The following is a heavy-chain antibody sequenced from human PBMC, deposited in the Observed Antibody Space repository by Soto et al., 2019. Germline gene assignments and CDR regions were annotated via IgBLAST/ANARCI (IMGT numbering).Heavy chain of an antibody. D-gene: IGHD1-26*01. CDR3: AKGQKWELPFDY. CDR2: IWYDGSNK. J-gene: IGHJ4*02. Sequence: AGGSLRLSCAASGFTFSSYGMHWVRQAPGKGLEWVAVIWYDGSNKYYADSVKGRFTISRDNSKNTLYLQMNSLKAEDTAVYYCAKGQKWELPFDYWGQGALVTVSS. CDR1: GFTFSSYG. V-gene: IGHV3-33*06.